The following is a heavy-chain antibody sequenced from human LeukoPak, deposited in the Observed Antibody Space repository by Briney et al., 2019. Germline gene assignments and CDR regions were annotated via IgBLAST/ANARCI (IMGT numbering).Heavy chain of an antibody. D-gene: IGHD3-3*01. V-gene: IGHV3-23*01. Sequence: GGSLRLSCAASGFTFSSSAMSWVRQVPGKGLEWVSAISGSGGSTYYADSVKGRFTISRDNSKNTLYLQMNSLRAEDTAVYYCARSPRAFWSGYYYYYGMDVWGQGTTVTVSS. CDR3: ARSPRAFWSGYYYYYGMDV. J-gene: IGHJ6*02. CDR2: ISGSGGST. CDR1: GFTFSSSA.